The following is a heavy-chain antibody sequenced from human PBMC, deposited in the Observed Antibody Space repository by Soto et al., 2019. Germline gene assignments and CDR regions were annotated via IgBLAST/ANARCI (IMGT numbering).Heavy chain of an antibody. CDR1: GFTFSSYA. J-gene: IGHJ4*02. CDR2: ISGSGGST. D-gene: IGHD2-8*02. CDR3: AKVDLLADYYFDY. Sequence: GGSLRLSCAASGFTFSSYAMSWVRQAPGKGLEWVSAISGSGGSTYYADSVKGRFTISRDNSKNTLYLQINSLRAEDTAVYYCAKVDLLADYYFDYWGQGTLVTVPQ. V-gene: IGHV3-23*01.